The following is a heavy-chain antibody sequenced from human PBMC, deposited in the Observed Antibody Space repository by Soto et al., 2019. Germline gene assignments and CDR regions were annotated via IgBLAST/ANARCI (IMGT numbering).Heavy chain of an antibody. CDR3: VKDKWEYCTDTDCNTFDY. Sequence: GGSLRLSCAASGFTFDDNAMHWVRQGPGRGLEWVSGISWNSGSVGYADSVRGRFTISRDNAKNSLYLQMNSLRADDTAWYYCVKDKWEYCTDTDCNTFDYWGQGALGTVSS. CDR1: GFTFDDNA. D-gene: IGHD2-8*02. V-gene: IGHV3-9*01. J-gene: IGHJ4*02. CDR2: ISWNSGSV.